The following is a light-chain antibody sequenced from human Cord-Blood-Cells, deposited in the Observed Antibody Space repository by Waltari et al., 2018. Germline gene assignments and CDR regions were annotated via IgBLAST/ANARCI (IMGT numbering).Light chain of an antibody. Sequence: QSDLTQPRSVSGSPGQSVTISCTGTSSDVGGYNYVSWYQQHPGKAPKLMIYDVSKRPSGVPDRCSGSKSGNTASLTISGLQAEDEADYYCCSYAGSYTNWVFGGGTKLTVL. V-gene: IGLV2-11*01. CDR3: CSYAGSYTNWV. CDR1: SSDVGGYNY. J-gene: IGLJ3*02. CDR2: DVS.